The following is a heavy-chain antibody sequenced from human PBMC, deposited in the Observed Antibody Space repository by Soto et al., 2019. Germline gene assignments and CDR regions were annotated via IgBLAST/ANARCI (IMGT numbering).Heavy chain of an antibody. V-gene: IGHV3-33*01. D-gene: IGHD6-25*01. CDR2: IWYYGSNK. CDR3: ARPVGYSSGRGGQLFDN. Sequence: PVGSLRLSCVSSGFIFSSHAMHWVRQAPGKWLEWVAVIWYYGSNKFYADSVEGRITISRDNSKNTLYLQMNNLRAEDTAVYYCARPVGYSSGRGGQLFDNWGQGTMVTVSS. J-gene: IGHJ4*02. CDR1: GFIFSSHA.